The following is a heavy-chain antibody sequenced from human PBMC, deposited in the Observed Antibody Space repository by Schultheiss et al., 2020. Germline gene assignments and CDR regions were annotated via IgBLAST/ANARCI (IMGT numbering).Heavy chain of an antibody. V-gene: IGHV4-4*07. D-gene: IGHD1-26*01. J-gene: IGHJ4*02. Sequence: SETLALTCTVSGGSISSYYWSWIRQPPGKGLEWIGRIYTSGSTNYNPSLKSRVTMSVNTSKNQFSLKLSSMTAADTAVYYCARVGASGIPFDYWGQGTLVTVSS. CDR1: GGSISSYY. CDR2: IYTSGST. CDR3: ARVGASGIPFDY.